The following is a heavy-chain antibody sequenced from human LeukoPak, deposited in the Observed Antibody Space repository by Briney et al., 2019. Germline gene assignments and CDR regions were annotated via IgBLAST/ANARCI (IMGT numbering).Heavy chain of an antibody. Sequence: GGSLRLSCAASGFTFSTCWMHWVRQAPGKGLVWVSRIKSDGSTNYADSVKGRFTISRDNAKNTVSLQMNSLRAEDTGVYYCARAPSEIGGYYPEYFRHWGQGTLVTVSS. V-gene: IGHV3-74*01. CDR2: IKSDGST. D-gene: IGHD3-22*01. J-gene: IGHJ1*01. CDR3: ARAPSEIGGYYPEYFRH. CDR1: GFTFSTCW.